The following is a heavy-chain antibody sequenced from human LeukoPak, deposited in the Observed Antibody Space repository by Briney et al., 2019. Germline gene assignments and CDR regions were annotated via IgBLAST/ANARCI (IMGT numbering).Heavy chain of an antibody. Sequence: GGSLRLSCAASGFTFSSYWMSWVRQAPGKGLEWVANIKQDGSEKYYVDSVKGRFTISRDNAKNSLYLQMNSLRAEDTAVYYCARVSVLGGGSYRPESLNYFDYWGQGTLVTVSS. J-gene: IGHJ4*02. CDR3: ARVSVLGGGSYRPESLNYFDY. D-gene: IGHD3-10*01. CDR1: GFTFSSYW. V-gene: IGHV3-7*01. CDR2: IKQDGSEK.